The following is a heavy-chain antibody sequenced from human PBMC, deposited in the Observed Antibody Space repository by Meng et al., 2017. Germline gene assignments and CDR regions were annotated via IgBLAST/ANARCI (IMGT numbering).Heavy chain of an antibody. CDR3: ARGGTGEPDKAPDIVVVVAATDANNYYYYGMDV. Sequence: VKVSCKASGGTFSSYAISWVRQAPGQGLEWMGGIIPIFGTANYAQKFQGRVTITADESTSTAYMELSSLRSEDTAVYYCARGGTGEPDKAPDIVVVVAATDANNYYYYGMDVWGQGTTVTVSS. CDR2: IIPIFGTA. D-gene: IGHD2-15*01. V-gene: IGHV1-69*13. J-gene: IGHJ6*02. CDR1: GGTFSSYA.